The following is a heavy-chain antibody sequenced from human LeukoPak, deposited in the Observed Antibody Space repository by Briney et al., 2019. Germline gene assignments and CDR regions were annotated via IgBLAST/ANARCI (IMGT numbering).Heavy chain of an antibody. V-gene: IGHV3-7*03. CDR3: ARDVDTNS. CDR1: GFTITSYW. J-gene: IGHJ4*02. Sequence: GGSLRLSCAASGFTITSYWMTWVRQAPGKGLEGVANIKEVGSEKFYVGSVRGRFTISRDNARNSVSLQMNSLRDDDTAVYYFARDVDTNSWGQGTLVTVSS. D-gene: IGHD5-18*01. CDR2: IKEVGSEK.